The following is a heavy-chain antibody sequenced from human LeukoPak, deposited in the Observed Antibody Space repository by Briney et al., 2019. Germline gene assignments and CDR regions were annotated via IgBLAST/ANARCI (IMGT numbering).Heavy chain of an antibody. J-gene: IGHJ5*02. CDR1: GGSIGSSSDY. CDR3: ARHIFTGSQNSWFDP. CDR2: IHYSGST. V-gene: IGHV4-39*01. D-gene: IGHD1-26*01. Sequence: PSETLSLTCTVSGGSIGSSSDYWGWIRQPPGKGLEWIGSIHYSGSTSYNPSLKSRVTISVDTSKNQFSLKLSSVTAADTAVYYCARHIFTGSQNSWFDPWGQGTLVTVSS.